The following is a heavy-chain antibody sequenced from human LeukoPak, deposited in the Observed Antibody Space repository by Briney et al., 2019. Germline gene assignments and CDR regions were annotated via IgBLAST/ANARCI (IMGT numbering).Heavy chain of an antibody. J-gene: IGHJ4*02. CDR3: AKGVMVYAIGSFFDY. V-gene: IGHV3-48*01. CDR1: GFTFSSYS. Sequence: GGSLRLSCAASGFTFSSYSMNWVRQAPGKGLEWVSYISSSSSTIYYADSVKGRFTISRDNSKNTLYLQMNSLRAEDTAVYYCAKGVMVYAIGSFFDYWGQGTLVTVSS. D-gene: IGHD2-8*01. CDR2: ISSSSSTI.